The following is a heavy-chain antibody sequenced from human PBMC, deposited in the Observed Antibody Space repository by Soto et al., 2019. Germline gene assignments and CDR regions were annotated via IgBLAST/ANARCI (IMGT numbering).Heavy chain of an antibody. D-gene: IGHD1-1*01. CDR1: GFSVSGSY. V-gene: IGHV3-53*01. Sequence: EVQLVESGGELTQPGGSLRLSSVAYGFSVSGSYMTWFRKAPGKGLEWVSVMYSAGDTYYADSVKGRFTVSKDITENMCYLQMTSLRAEDTATYYCCGTIGGPFLSYGMDVWGHGTTVTVSS. J-gene: IGHJ6*02. CDR3: CGTIGGPFLSYGMDV. CDR2: MYSAGDT.